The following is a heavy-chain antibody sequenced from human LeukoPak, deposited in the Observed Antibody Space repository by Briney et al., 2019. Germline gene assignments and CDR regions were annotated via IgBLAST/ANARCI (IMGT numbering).Heavy chain of an antibody. V-gene: IGHV1-2*02. CDR3: ARFHYYDYVWGSYRPPEVDC. CDR2: INPNSGGT. J-gene: IGHJ4*02. D-gene: IGHD3-16*02. Sequence: ASVKVSCKASGYTFTGYYMHWVRQAPGQGLEWMGWINPNSGGTNYAQKFQGRVTMTRDTSISTAYMELSRLRSDDTAVYYCARFHYYDYVWGSYRPPEVDCWGQGTLVTVSS. CDR1: GYTFTGYY.